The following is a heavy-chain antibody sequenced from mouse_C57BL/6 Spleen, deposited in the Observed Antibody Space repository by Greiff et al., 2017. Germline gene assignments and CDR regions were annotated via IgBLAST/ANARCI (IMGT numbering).Heavy chain of an antibody. V-gene: IGHV5-6*01. J-gene: IGHJ3*01. CDR1: GFTFSSYG. Sequence: EVKLMESGGDLVKPGGSLKLSCAASGFTFSSYGMSWVRQTPDKRLEWVATISSGGSYTYYPDSVKGRFTISRDNAKNTLYLQMSSLKSEDTAMYYCARQGYGKGCAYWGQGTLVTVSA. CDR3: ARQGYGKGCAY. D-gene: IGHD2-10*02. CDR2: ISSGGSYT.